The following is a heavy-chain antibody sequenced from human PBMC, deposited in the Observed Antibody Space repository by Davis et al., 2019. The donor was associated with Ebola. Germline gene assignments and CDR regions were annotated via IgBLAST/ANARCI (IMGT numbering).Heavy chain of an antibody. Sequence: MPSETLSLTCTVSGGSISNGDHYWSWIRQPPGKGLEWIGYIYYTGSTDYNPSLKSRVTISVDTSRNQFSLKMRSVTAADTAVYYCARNSITKFNWLDPWGQGALVTVSS. CDR1: GGSISNGDHY. J-gene: IGHJ5*02. CDR3: ARNSITKFNWLDP. D-gene: IGHD1-14*01. V-gene: IGHV4-61*08. CDR2: IYYTGST.